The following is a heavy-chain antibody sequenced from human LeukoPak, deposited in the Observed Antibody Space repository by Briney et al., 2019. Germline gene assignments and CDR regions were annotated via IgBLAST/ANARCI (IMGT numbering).Heavy chain of an antibody. CDR2: INPFNGDT. Sequence: ASVKVSCKASGYTFTSYYIHWVRQAPGQGLEWMGIINPFNGDTTYAQRFQGRPTLTSDTSTSTVDVELTSLRSDDTAVYYCARDGRYRSGWSFDYWGQGTQVTVSS. J-gene: IGHJ4*02. CDR3: ARDGRYRSGWSFDY. V-gene: IGHV1-46*01. D-gene: IGHD6-19*01. CDR1: GYTFTSYY.